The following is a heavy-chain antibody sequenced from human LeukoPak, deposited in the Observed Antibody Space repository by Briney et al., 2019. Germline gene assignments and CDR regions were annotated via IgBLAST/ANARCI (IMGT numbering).Heavy chain of an antibody. J-gene: IGHJ1*01. CDR1: GFTFSSYG. Sequence: GGSLRLSCAASGFTFSSYGMHWVRQAPGKGLEWVAFIRYDGSNKYYADSVKGRFTISRDNSKNTLYLQMNSLRAEDTAVYYCARKMGGIVGDTKEYFQHWGQGTLVTVSS. V-gene: IGHV3-30*02. CDR3: ARKMGGIVGDTKEYFQH. CDR2: IRYDGSNK. D-gene: IGHD1-26*01.